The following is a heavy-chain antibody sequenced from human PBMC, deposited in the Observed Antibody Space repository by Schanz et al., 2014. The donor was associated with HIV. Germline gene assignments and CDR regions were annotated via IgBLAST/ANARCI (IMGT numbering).Heavy chain of an antibody. Sequence: QVQLVESGGGVVQPGRSLRLSCAASGFAFSNYGMHWARQAPGKGLEWVAVTSYDGANKYYGDTVKGRFTISRDNSKNTLFLQMNSLRAEDTAVYYCAKDDAGYSSSWHYYYYYGMDVWGQGTTVTVSS. CDR2: TSYDGANK. D-gene: IGHD6-13*01. CDR1: GFAFSNYG. J-gene: IGHJ6*02. V-gene: IGHV3-30*18. CDR3: AKDDAGYSSSWHYYYYYGMDV.